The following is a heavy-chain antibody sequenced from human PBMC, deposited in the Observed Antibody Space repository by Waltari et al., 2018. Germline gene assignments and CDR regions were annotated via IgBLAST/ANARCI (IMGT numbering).Heavy chain of an antibody. CDR1: GFTFSSYW. Sequence: EVQLVESGGGLVQPGGSLRLSCAASGFTFSSYWMSWVRQAPGKGLEWVANRKQDGSEKYYVDSVKGRFTISRDNAKNSLYLQMNSLRAEDTAVYYCARVHYGYNYLFDYWGQGTLVTVSS. J-gene: IGHJ4*02. D-gene: IGHD5-12*01. CDR3: ARVHYGYNYLFDY. CDR2: RKQDGSEK. V-gene: IGHV3-7*01.